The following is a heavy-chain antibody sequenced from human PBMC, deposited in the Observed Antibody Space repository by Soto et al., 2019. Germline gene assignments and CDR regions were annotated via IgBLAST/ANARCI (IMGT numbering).Heavy chain of an antibody. CDR2: IYFSGST. J-gene: IGHJ4*02. V-gene: IGHV4-39*01. Sequence: PSETLSLTCTVSGVSMNSTSYYWGWIRQSPVKGLEWIGTIYFSGSTFYNPSLKSRLTISIDRSKNQFSLRLTSVTAADTAVYYCARHGSYWGQGTLVNVSS. CDR3: ARHGSY. CDR1: GVSMNSTSYY.